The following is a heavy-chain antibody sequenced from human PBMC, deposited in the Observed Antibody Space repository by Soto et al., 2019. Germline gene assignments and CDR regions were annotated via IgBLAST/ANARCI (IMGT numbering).Heavy chain of an antibody. CDR3: ASTDHGSGSPPSY. CDR1: CGSFSGYY. Sequence: SETLSLTCAVYCGSFSGYYWSWIRQPPGKGLEWIGEINHSGSTNYNPSLKSRVTISVDTSKNQFSLKLSSVTAADTAVYYCASTDHGSGSPPSYWGQGTLVTVS. D-gene: IGHD3-10*01. J-gene: IGHJ4*02. V-gene: IGHV4-34*01. CDR2: INHSGST.